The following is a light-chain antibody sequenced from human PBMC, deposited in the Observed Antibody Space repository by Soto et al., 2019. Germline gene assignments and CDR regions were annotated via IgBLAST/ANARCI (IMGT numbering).Light chain of an antibody. CDR2: GAS. Sequence: EILLTQSPATLSLSPGESATLSCRATQSVSNDFLAWYQQKPGQAPRLLIYGASTRATDVPDRFSGSGSGADFTLSISRLETEDFAAYYCQQYGSSPPRTFGQGTKVDIK. CDR1: QSVSNDF. CDR3: QQYGSSPPRT. V-gene: IGKV3-20*01. J-gene: IGKJ1*01.